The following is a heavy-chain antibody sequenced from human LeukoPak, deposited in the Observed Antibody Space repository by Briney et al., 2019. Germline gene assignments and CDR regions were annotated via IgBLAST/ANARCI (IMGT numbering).Heavy chain of an antibody. Sequence: GGSLRLSCAVSGFSFSSYTMSWVRQAPGKGLVWVSRINGDGTTTSYADSVKGRFTISRVNAKSTLYLEMDSLRAEDTAIYYCARRWYTGTYYYFDLWGQGTLVTVSS. CDR3: ARRWYTGTYYYFDL. CDR2: INGDGTTT. V-gene: IGHV3-74*01. J-gene: IGHJ4*02. CDR1: GFSFSSYT. D-gene: IGHD1-26*01.